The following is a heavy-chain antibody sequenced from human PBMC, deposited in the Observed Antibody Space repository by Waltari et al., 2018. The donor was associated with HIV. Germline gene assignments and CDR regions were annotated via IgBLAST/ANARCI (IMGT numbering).Heavy chain of an antibody. J-gene: IGHJ4*02. Sequence: EVQLLESGGGLVQPGGSLRLSCAASGVTFCSSAMSWVRQAPGEGAEWVSSIRGSGGSRYYAESVEGRFTSSRSNSKNTLYLQMNSVRAEDRAVYYCANDRTVYGGFDYWGQGTLVTVSS. D-gene: IGHD1-20*01. CDR3: ANDRTVYGGFDY. CDR1: GVTFCSSA. CDR2: IRGSGGSR. V-gene: IGHV3-23*01.